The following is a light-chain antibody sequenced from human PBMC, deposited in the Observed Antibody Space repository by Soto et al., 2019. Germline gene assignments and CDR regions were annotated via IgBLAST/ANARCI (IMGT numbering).Light chain of an antibody. CDR1: SSDVGSYNL. V-gene: IGLV2-23*01. J-gene: IGLJ2*01. CDR2: EGS. Sequence: QSALTQPASVSGSPGQSITISCTGTSSDVGSYNLVSWYQQHPGKAPKLMIYEGSKRPSGVSHRFSGSKSGNTASLTISGLQAEDEADYYCCSYAGSSPVVFGGGTKVTV. CDR3: CSYAGSSPVV.